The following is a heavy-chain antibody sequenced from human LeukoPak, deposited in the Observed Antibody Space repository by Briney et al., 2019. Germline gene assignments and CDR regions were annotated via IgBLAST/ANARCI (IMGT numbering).Heavy chain of an antibody. CDR2: ISWNSGSI. J-gene: IGHJ5*02. D-gene: IGHD3-22*01. Sequence: GRSLRLSCAASGFTFDDCAMHWVRQAPGKGLEWVSGISWNSGSIGYADSVKGRFTISRDNAKNSLYLQMNSLRAEDTALYYCAKGDSSAPRGWFDPWGQGTLVTVSS. V-gene: IGHV3-9*01. CDR3: AKGDSSAPRGWFDP. CDR1: GFTFDDCA.